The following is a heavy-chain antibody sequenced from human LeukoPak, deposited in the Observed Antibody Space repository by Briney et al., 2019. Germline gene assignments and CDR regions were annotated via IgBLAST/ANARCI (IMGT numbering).Heavy chain of an antibody. D-gene: IGHD5-18*01. Sequence: ASVKVSCKASGYTFTSYGISWVRQAPGQGLEWMGWISAYNGNTNYAQKVQGRVTMTTDTSTSTAYMELRSLRSDDTAVYYCARASGYSYFWGPEIWGQGTLVTVSS. J-gene: IGHJ4*02. V-gene: IGHV1-18*01. CDR1: GYTFTSYG. CDR3: ARASGYSYFWGPEI. CDR2: ISAYNGNT.